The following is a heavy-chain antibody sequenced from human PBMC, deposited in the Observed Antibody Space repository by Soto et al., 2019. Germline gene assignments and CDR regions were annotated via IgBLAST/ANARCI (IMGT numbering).Heavy chain of an antibody. Sequence: QVQLQQWGAGLLKPSETLSLTCAVYGGSFSGYCWSWIRQPPGQGLEWIGEINHSGRTNYNPALKSRVTISVDKAKSQFSLELSSVTAADTAVYYCARGRKYYYFWSGYSHPRYYFNYWGPGTLVTVSS. V-gene: IGHV4-34*01. CDR3: ARGRKYYYFWSGYSHPRYYFNY. CDR1: GGSFSGYC. CDR2: INHSGRT. D-gene: IGHD3-3*01. J-gene: IGHJ4*02.